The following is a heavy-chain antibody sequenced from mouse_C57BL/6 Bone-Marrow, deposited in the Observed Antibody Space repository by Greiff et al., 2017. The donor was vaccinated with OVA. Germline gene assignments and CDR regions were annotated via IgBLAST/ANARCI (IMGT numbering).Heavy chain of an antibody. J-gene: IGHJ2*01. V-gene: IGHV1-74*01. Sequence: QVQLQQPGAELVKPGASVKVSCKASGYTFTSYWMHWVKQRPGQGLEWLGRIHPSDNDTNYNQKFKGKATLTVDKSSSTAYMQLSSLTSEDSAVYYCAICYYYGSSYLDYWGQGTTLTVSS. D-gene: IGHD1-1*01. CDR2: IHPSDNDT. CDR1: GYTFTSYW. CDR3: AICYYYGSSYLDY.